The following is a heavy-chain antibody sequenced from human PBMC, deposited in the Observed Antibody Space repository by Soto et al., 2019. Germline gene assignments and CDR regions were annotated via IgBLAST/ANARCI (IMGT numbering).Heavy chain of an antibody. Sequence: EVQLVESGGGLVQPGRSLRLSCVASGFTFDDYSMHWVRQAPGKGLEWVSGISRNSDFLVYADSVKGRFTISRDNAKSSLYLQMNSLRAEDTASYHCARRYVGGGTFHPFDYWGQGALVTVSS. CDR1: GFTFDDYS. CDR3: ARRYVGGGTFHPFDY. D-gene: IGHD2-15*01. V-gene: IGHV3-9*01. CDR2: ISRNSDFL. J-gene: IGHJ4*02.